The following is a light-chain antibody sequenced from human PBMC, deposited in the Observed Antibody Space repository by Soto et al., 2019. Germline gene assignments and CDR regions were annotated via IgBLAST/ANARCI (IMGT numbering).Light chain of an antibody. CDR3: SSYTSSSTRV. J-gene: IGLJ2*01. V-gene: IGLV2-14*03. CDR2: DVS. CDR1: SSDVGGYNY. Sequence: QPVLTQPASVSGSPGQSITISCTGTSSDVGGYNYVSWYQHHPGKAPKLMIYDVSNRPSGVSNRFSGSKSGNTASLTISGLQAEDEADYYCSSYTSSSTRVFGGGTKLTVL.